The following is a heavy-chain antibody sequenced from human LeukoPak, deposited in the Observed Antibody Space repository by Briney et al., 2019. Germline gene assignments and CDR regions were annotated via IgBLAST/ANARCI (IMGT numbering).Heavy chain of an antibody. J-gene: IGHJ3*02. CDR3: ARGPRYYYDSSGYLGAFDI. CDR2: INHSGST. Sequence: GSLRLSCAASGFTFSSCSMGWIRQPPGKGLEWIGEINHSGSTNYNPSLKSRVTISVDTSKNQFSLKLSSVTAADTAVYYCARGPRYYYDSSGYLGAFDIWGQGTMVTVSS. D-gene: IGHD3-22*01. CDR1: GFTFSSCS. V-gene: IGHV4-34*01.